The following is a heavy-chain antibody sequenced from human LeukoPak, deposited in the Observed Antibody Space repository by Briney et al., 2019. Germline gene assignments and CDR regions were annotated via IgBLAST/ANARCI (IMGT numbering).Heavy chain of an antibody. CDR2: IYYSGST. V-gene: IGHV4-59*01. CDR1: GGSISSYY. CDR3: ARDLYNWFDP. J-gene: IGHJ5*02. Sequence: PSETLSLTCTVSGGSISSYYWSWIRQPPGKGLEWIGYIYYSGSTSYNPSLKSRVTISEDTSKNQLSLKLSSVTAADTAVYYCARDLYNWFDPWGQGTLVTVSS. D-gene: IGHD2/OR15-2a*01.